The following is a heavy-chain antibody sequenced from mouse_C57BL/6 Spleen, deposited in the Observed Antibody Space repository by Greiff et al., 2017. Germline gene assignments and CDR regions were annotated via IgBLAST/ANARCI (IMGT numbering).Heavy chain of an antibody. CDR2: INPNYGTT. CDR1: GYSFTDYN. J-gene: IGHJ4*01. D-gene: IGHD1-1*01. CDR3: ARGTTVVDAYAMDY. Sequence: EVQLQESGPELVKPGASVKISCKASGYSFTDYNMNWVKQSNGKSLEWIGVINPNYGTTSYNQQFKGKATLTVDKSSSTAYMQLNSLTSEDSAVFYCARGTTVVDAYAMDYWGQGTSVTVSA. V-gene: IGHV1-39*01.